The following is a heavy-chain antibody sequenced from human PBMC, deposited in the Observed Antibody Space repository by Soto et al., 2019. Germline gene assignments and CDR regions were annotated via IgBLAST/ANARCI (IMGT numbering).Heavy chain of an antibody. CDR1: GFTFSNYG. Sequence: QVQLVESGGGVVQPGRSLRLSCAASGFTFSNYGMHWVRQAPGKGLAWVAIIWHDGNNKYYADSVRGRFIISRDNSKNRLYLQMNSLRAEDPAVYYCASDLVGASDAYGLDVWGQGPPVTVSS. CDR3: ASDLVGASDAYGLDV. D-gene: IGHD1-26*01. CDR2: IWHDGNNK. J-gene: IGHJ6*02. V-gene: IGHV3-33*01.